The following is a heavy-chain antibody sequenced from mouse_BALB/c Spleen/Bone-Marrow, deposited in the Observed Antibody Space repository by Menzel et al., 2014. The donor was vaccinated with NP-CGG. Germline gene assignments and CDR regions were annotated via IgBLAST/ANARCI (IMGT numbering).Heavy chain of an antibody. Sequence: VQLQQSGAELVKPGASVKLSCTASGFNIKDTYMHWVKQRPEQGLEWIGRIDPANGNTKYDPKFQGKATITADTSSNTAYLQLSSLTSEDTALYYCALYYDYDVGYWGQGTTLTVSS. D-gene: IGHD2-4*01. CDR2: IDPANGNT. J-gene: IGHJ2*01. CDR1: GFNIKDTY. CDR3: ALYYDYDVGY. V-gene: IGHV14-3*02.